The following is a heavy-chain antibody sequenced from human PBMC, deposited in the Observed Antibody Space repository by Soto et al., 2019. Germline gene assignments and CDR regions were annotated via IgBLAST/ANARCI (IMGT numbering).Heavy chain of an antibody. V-gene: IGHV1-69*13. Sequence: GASVKVSCKASGGTFSSYAISWVRQAPGQGLKWMGGIIPIFGTANYAQKFQGRVTITADESTSTAYMELSSLRSEDTAVYYCARYYYDSSGYYSADYWGQGTLVTVSS. CDR3: ARYYYDSSGYYSADY. D-gene: IGHD3-22*01. J-gene: IGHJ4*02. CDR1: GGTFSSYA. CDR2: IIPIFGTA.